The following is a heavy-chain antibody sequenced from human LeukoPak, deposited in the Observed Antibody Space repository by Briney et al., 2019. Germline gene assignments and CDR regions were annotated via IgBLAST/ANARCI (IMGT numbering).Heavy chain of an antibody. CDR3: ARDLWVSYDSSGYYPDYYYYGMDV. CDR2: LHPEDGET. J-gene: IGHJ6*02. D-gene: IGHD3-22*01. Sequence: ASVKVSCKVSGYTLTELSMHWVRQAAGKGLEWKGGLHPEDGETIYAQKFQGRVTMTEDTSTDTAYMELSSLRSDDAAVYYCARDLWVSYDSSGYYPDYYYYGMDVWGQGTTVTVSS. V-gene: IGHV1-24*01. CDR1: GYTLTELS.